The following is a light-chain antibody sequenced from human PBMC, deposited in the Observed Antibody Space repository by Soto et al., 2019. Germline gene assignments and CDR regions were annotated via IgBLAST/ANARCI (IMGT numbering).Light chain of an antibody. V-gene: IGLV1-44*01. CDR1: GSNIGSNS. J-gene: IGLJ2*01. Sequence: QSEVTQPPSASGTPGQTVIVSCSGSGSNIGSNSVNWYQQLPGSAPKLLIYKNDQRPSGVPARFSGSKSGDTASLAISGLQFEDEGAYHCAPWDDRLNGVVFGGGTKLTVL. CDR3: APWDDRLNGVV. CDR2: KND.